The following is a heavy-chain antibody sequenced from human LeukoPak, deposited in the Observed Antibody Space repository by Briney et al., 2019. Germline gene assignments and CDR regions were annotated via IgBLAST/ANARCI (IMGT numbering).Heavy chain of an antibody. CDR3: ARHSSYGVAATIILAHGAFDI. CDR1: GGSISSSSYY. V-gene: IGHV4-39*01. CDR2: IYYSGST. Sequence: PSETLSLTCTVSGGSISSSSYYWGWIRQPPGKGLEWIGSIYYSGSTYYNPSLKSRVTISVDTSKNQFSLQLSSVTAADTAVYYCARHSSYGVAATIILAHGAFDIWGQGTMVTVSS. J-gene: IGHJ3*02. D-gene: IGHD2-15*01.